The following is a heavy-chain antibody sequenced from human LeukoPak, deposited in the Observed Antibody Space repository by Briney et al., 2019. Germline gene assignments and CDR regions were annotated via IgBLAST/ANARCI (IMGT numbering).Heavy chain of an antibody. CDR3: ARASLASAGTRF. CDR2: INARNGDT. Sequence: ASVKVSCKASGYTFSGYYIHWVRQGPGRGLEWVGWINARNGDTNYAQKFQGRVILTRDTSITTSYMEVISLTSDDTAVYYCARASLASAGTRFWGQGTLVIVSS. V-gene: IGHV1-2*02. D-gene: IGHD6-13*01. J-gene: IGHJ1*01. CDR1: GYTFSGYY.